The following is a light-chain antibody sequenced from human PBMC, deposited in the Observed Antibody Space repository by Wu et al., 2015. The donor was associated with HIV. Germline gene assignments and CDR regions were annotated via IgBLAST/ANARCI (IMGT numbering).Light chain of an antibody. CDR2: AAS. J-gene: IGKJ2*01. CDR1: HDIGYE. V-gene: IGKV1-12*01. CDR3: QQGKSYPNT. Sequence: DIQMTQSPSSVSASVGERVIITCRASHDIGYELGWYQQKPGAVPRLLISAASNLEPGIPPRFAGSGSGTQFTLTISGLQPVDFATYYCQQGKSYPNTFGQGT.